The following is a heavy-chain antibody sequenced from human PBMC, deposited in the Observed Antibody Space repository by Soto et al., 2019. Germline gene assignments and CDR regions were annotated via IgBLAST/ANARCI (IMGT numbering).Heavy chain of an antibody. CDR1: GGTFSSYA. D-gene: IGHD2-15*01. J-gene: IGHJ6*02. Sequence: ASVKVSCKASGGTFSSYAISWVRQAPGQGLEWMGGIIPIFGTANYAQKFQGRVTITADESTSTAYMELSSLRSEDTAVYYCARSSCSGGSCYSSYYYGMDVWGQGTTVTVSS. CDR3: ARSSCSGGSCYSSYYYGMDV. CDR2: IIPIFGTA. V-gene: IGHV1-69*13.